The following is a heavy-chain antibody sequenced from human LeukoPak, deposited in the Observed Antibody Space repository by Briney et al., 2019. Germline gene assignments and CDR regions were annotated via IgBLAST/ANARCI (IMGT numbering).Heavy chain of an antibody. CDR1: GFTFSSYS. D-gene: IGHD3-16*02. V-gene: IGHV3-48*01. CDR2: ISSSSSTI. J-gene: IGHJ4*02. CDR3: ARWLYGDYDGY. Sequence: PGGSLRLSCAASGFTFSSYSMNWVRQAPGKGLEWVSYISSSSSTIYYADSVKGRFTISRDNAKNSLYLQMNRLRAEDTAVYYCARWLYGDYDGYWGQGTLVTVSS.